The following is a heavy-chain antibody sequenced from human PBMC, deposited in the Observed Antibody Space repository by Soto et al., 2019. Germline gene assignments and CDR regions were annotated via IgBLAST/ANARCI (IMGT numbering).Heavy chain of an antibody. CDR2: IYYSGST. V-gene: IGHV4-61*01. CDR3: ARVPQWPSYYFDY. CDR1: GGSVSSGSYY. D-gene: IGHD6-19*01. Sequence: QVQLQESGPGLVKPSETLSLTCTVSGGSVSSGSYYWSWIRQPPGKGLEWIGYIYYSGSTNYNPSLQIRVNISVDTSKNQFSLKLSSVTAADTAVYYCARVPQWPSYYFDYWGQGTLVTVSS. J-gene: IGHJ4*02.